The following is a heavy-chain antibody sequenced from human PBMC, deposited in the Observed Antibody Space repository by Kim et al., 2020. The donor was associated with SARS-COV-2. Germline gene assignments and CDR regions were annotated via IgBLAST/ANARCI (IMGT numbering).Heavy chain of an antibody. J-gene: IGHJ4*02. V-gene: IGHV4-59*01. CDR2: IYYTGST. CDR1: GGSLTYYY. D-gene: IGHD3-3*02. CDR3: ARGISWYLYFDS. Sequence: SETLSLTCTVSGGSLTYYYWSWIRQPPGKELEWIGYIYYTGSTNYNPSLNSRVTMSVDTSKNQFSLKVTSVTAADTAVYYCARGISWYLYFDSWGQGTL.